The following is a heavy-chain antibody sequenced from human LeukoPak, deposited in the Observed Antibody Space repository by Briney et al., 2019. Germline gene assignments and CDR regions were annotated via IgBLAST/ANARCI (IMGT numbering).Heavy chain of an antibody. Sequence: SETLSLTCAVYGGSFSGYYWSWIRQPPGKGLEWIGEINHSGSTNYNPSLKSRVTISVDTSKNQFSLKLSSVTAADTAVYYCARGLPPSSGWYDYWGQGTLVTVSS. CDR1: GGSFSGYY. J-gene: IGHJ4*02. CDR2: INHSGST. V-gene: IGHV4-34*01. D-gene: IGHD6-19*01. CDR3: ARGLPPSSGWYDY.